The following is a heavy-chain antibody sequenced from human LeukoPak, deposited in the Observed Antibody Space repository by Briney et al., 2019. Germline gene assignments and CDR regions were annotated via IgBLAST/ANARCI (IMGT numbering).Heavy chain of an antibody. D-gene: IGHD5-24*01. J-gene: IGHJ5*02. CDR3: ARASDPWLQLT. CDR1: GFTFSNYW. V-gene: IGHV3-7*05. CDR2: IKQDGSEK. Sequence: GGSLRLSCVASGFTFSNYWMIWVRQAPGKGLEWVGNIKQDGSEKRYADSVRGRFSISRDNAQTSLYLQMNSLRAEDTAVYYCARASDPWLQLTWGQGTLVTVSS.